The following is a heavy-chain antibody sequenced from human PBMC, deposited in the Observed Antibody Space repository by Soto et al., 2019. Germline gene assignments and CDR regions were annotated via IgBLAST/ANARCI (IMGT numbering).Heavy chain of an antibody. CDR2: VYYSGST. CDR3: ARDEGLFGGRFDY. J-gene: IGHJ4*02. D-gene: IGHD3-16*01. Sequence: QVQLQESGPGLVKPSQTLSLTCTVSGGSVSSAADYWSWTRQHPGKGLEWIGYVYYSGSTYYNPTRKSRVTISVETSKNQFSLRLYSVTAADSAVYFCARDEGLFGGRFDYWGQGTLVTVSS. CDR1: GGSVSSAADY. V-gene: IGHV4-31*03.